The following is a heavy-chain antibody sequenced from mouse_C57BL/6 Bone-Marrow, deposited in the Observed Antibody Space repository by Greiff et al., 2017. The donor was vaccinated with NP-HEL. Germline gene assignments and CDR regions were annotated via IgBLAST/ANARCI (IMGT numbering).Heavy chain of an antibody. CDR2: IDPETGGT. D-gene: IGHD1-1*01. J-gene: IGHJ2*01. CDR3: TGSSSGDYFDY. Sequence: VQLVESGAELVRPGASVTLSCKASGYTFTDYEMHWVKQTPVHGLEWIGAIDPETGGTAYNQKFKGKAILTADKYSSTAYMELRSLTSEDSAVYYCTGSSSGDYFDYWGQGTTLTVSS. CDR1: GYTFTDYE. V-gene: IGHV1-15*01.